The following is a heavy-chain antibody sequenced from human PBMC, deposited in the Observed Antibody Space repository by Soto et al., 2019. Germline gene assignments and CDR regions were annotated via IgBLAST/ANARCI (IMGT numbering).Heavy chain of an antibody. J-gene: IGHJ4*02. CDR2: ISSSGTSA. Sequence: QVQLEESGGGLVKPGGSLRLSCAASGFTFSAVYRSWIRQATNKGLEYISYISSSGTSANYADSVKGRFTISRDNAKNSLYLQMSSLRAEDTAVYYCARDRGALTVQYFDYWGQGALVTVSS. CDR3: ARDRGALTVQYFDY. V-gene: IGHV3-11*05. D-gene: IGHD3-10*01. CDR1: GFTFSAVY.